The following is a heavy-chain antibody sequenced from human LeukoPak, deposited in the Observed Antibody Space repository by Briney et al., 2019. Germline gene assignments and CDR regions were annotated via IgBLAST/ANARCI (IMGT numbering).Heavy chain of an antibody. CDR3: ARDRYSSTSPEWFDP. CDR2: ISSSSSTI. Sequence: GGSLRLSCAAFGFTFSSYSMNWVRQAPGKGLEWVSYISSSSSTIYYADSVKGRFTISRDNAKNSLYLQMNSLRAEDTAVYYCARDRYSSTSPEWFDPWGQGTLVTVSS. J-gene: IGHJ5*02. CDR1: GFTFSSYS. D-gene: IGHD6-19*01. V-gene: IGHV3-48*04.